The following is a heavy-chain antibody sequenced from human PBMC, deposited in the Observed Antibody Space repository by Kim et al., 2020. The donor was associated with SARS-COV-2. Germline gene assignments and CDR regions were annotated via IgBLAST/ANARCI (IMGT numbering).Heavy chain of an antibody. D-gene: IGHD3-9*01. Sequence: GGSLRLSCAASGFPFADYAMHWVRQAPGKGLEWVSGISWNSGSIGYADSVKGRFTISRDNAKNSLYLQMNSLRAEDTALYYCAKAIILTGYYPFASWGQG. CDR1: GFPFADYA. V-gene: IGHV3-9*01. CDR2: ISWNSGSI. J-gene: IGHJ5*02. CDR3: AKAIILTGYYPFAS.